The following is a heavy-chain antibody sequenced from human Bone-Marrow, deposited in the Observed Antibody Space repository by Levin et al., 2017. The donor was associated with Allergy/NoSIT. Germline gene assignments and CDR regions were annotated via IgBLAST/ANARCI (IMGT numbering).Heavy chain of an antibody. J-gene: IGHJ4*02. D-gene: IGHD2-15*01. Sequence: SCAASGFTFSRNAMSWVRQAPGKGLEWVSAISGSGGSTYYAESVKGRFTISRDNSKNTLYLQMNSLRAEDTAVYYCAKTSGLGDIVVVVIDYWGQGTLVTVSS. CDR1: GFTFSRNA. CDR2: ISGSGGST. V-gene: IGHV3-23*01. CDR3: AKTSGLGDIVVVVIDY.